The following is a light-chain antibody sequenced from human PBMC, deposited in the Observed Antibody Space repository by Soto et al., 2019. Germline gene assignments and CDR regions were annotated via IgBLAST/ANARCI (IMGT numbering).Light chain of an antibody. CDR1: QSVTSSY. J-gene: IGKJ1*01. Sequence: EIVLTQSPGTLSLSPGERATLSCRASQSVTSSYLAWYQKKPGQAPRLLIYGASTRATGIPDRFSGSGSGTDFTLTISRLEPEDFAVYYCHQYSSSSSTFGQGTKVEIK. V-gene: IGKV3-20*01. CDR2: GAS. CDR3: HQYSSSSST.